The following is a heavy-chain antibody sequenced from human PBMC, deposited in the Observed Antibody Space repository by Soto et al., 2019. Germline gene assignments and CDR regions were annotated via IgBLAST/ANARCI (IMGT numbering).Heavy chain of an antibody. CDR1: GFTLSRYW. CDR2: INSDGSST. Sequence: GGALRLSCAGSGFTLSRYWMHLGRQAPGKGLVWVSRINSDGSSTSYADSVKGRFTISRDNAKNTLYLQMNSLRAEDTAVYYCASTLVYGSGSYYNPHFAYWGQGNMVTVSS. V-gene: IGHV3-74*01. CDR3: ASTLVYGSGSYYNPHFAY. D-gene: IGHD3-10*01. J-gene: IGHJ4*02.